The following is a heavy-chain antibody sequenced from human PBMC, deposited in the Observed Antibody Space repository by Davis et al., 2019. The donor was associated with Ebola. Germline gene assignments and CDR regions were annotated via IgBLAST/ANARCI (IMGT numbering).Heavy chain of an antibody. D-gene: IGHD4-23*01. Sequence: GESLKISCAASGFTFSSYWMSWVRQASGKGLEWVGRIRSKANSYATAYAASVKGRFTISRDDSKNTAYLQMNSLKTEDTAVYYCTSTVVTSGSDYWGQGTLVTVSS. V-gene: IGHV3-73*01. CDR3: TSTVVTSGSDY. CDR2: IRSKANSYAT. CDR1: GFTFSSYW. J-gene: IGHJ4*02.